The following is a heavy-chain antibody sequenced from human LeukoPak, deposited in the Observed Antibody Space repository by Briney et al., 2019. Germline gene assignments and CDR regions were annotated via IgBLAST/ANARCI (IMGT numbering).Heavy chain of an antibody. Sequence: GASLRLSCAASGFTFSSYSMNWVRQAPGKGLEWVSSISSSSSYIYYADSVKGRFTISRDNAKNSLYLQMNSLRAEDTAVYYCASPRYYDSSQIDYWGQGTLVTVSS. J-gene: IGHJ4*02. CDR2: ISSSSSYI. V-gene: IGHV3-21*01. D-gene: IGHD3-22*01. CDR3: ASPRYYDSSQIDY. CDR1: GFTFSSYS.